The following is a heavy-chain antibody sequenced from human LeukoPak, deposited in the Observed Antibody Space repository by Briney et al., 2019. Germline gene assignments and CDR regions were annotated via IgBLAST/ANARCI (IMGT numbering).Heavy chain of an antibody. D-gene: IGHD6-13*01. Sequence: ASVKVSCKASGGTFSSYAISWVRQAPGQGLEWMGRIIPILGIANYAQKFQGRVTITADKSTSTAYMELSSLRSEDTAVYYCARDLISASTAAAHFDYWGQGTLVTVSS. J-gene: IGHJ4*02. CDR1: GGTFSSYA. CDR3: ARDLISASTAAAHFDY. CDR2: IIPILGIA. V-gene: IGHV1-69*04.